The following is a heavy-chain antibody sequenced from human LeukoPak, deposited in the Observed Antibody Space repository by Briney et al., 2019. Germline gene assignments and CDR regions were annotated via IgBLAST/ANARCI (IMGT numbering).Heavy chain of an antibody. J-gene: IGHJ4*02. CDR1: GYTFTGYY. CDR2: TNPNSGGT. Sequence: ASVKVSCKASGYTFTGYYMHWVRQAPGRGLEWMGWTNPNSGGTNYAQKFQGRVTMTRDTSISTVYMELSRLRSDDTAVYYCAREWEPLGGNYWGQGTLVTVSS. V-gene: IGHV1-2*02. CDR3: AREWEPLGGNY. D-gene: IGHD1-26*01.